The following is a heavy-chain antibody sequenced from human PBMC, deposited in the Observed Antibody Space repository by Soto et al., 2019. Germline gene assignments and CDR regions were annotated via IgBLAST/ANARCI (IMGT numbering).Heavy chain of an antibody. CDR3: ARYAIRNWFDP. J-gene: IGHJ5*02. CDR1: GGSISSSSYY. Sequence: QLQLQESGPGLVKPSETLSLTCTVSGGSISSSSYYWGWIRHPPGKGLEWIGSIYYSGSTYYNPSLKSRVTISEDTSRTQFSLKRGSVSAADTAVYYCARYAIRNWFDPWGQGTLVTVSS. D-gene: IGHD2-8*01. V-gene: IGHV4-39*01. CDR2: IYYSGST.